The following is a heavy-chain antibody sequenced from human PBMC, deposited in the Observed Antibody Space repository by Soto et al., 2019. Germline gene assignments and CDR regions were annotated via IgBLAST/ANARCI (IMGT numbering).Heavy chain of an antibody. Sequence: XSVKVSCKGSGYTFTSHGISWVRQAPGQGLEWLGWISTYNSRTHYAQKVQGRVTMTTDTSTSTAYLDLRSLTLDDTAVYYCARARYCASPSCYKHYYYGMDNWGQGTTVTVSS. V-gene: IGHV1-18*04. CDR1: GYTFTSHG. CDR3: ARARYCASPSCYKHYYYGMDN. J-gene: IGHJ6*02. D-gene: IGHD2-2*02. CDR2: ISTYNSRT.